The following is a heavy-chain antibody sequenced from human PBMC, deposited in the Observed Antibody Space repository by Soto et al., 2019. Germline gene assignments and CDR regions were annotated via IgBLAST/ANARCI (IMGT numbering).Heavy chain of an antibody. D-gene: IGHD3-10*01. Sequence: EVRLVESGGGLVQPGGSLRLSCAASGFTVSSNYMSWVRQAPGKGLEWVSVIYSGGSTYYADSVKGRFTISRHNSKNTLYLQMNSLRAEDTAVYYCARIPGGYYGSGSYDDYWGQGTLVTVSS. CDR2: IYSGGST. CDR3: ARIPGGYYGSGSYDDY. CDR1: GFTVSSNY. J-gene: IGHJ4*02. V-gene: IGHV3-53*04.